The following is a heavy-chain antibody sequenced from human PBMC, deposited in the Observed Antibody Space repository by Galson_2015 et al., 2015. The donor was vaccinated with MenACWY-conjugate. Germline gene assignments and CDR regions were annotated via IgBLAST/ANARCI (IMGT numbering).Heavy chain of an antibody. D-gene: IGHD2-21*02. Sequence: SLRLSCAASGFTFNSYNMNWVRQAPGKGLEWVSYISSSSSTIYYAASVKGRFTISSDNAKNSLYLQMNSLREEETAAYYCARDLRSDSYLDYSGQGTLGTLSS. CDR3: ARDLRSDSYLDY. V-gene: IGHV3-48*02. CDR2: ISSSSSTI. CDR1: GFTFNSYN. J-gene: IGHJ4*02.